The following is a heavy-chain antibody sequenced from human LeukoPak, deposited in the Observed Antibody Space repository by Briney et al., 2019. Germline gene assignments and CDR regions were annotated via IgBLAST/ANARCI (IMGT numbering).Heavy chain of an antibody. CDR1: GYTLTELS. CDR2: INPGGDNT. Sequence: ASVKVSCKVSGYTLTELSMHWVRQAPGQGLEWMGLINPGGDNTNYAQNFQGRVTMTRDTSTSTVYMELSSLRSEDTAIYYCARIRDGYNDAYDIWGQGTVVTVPS. D-gene: IGHD5-24*01. CDR3: ARIRDGYNDAYDI. V-gene: IGHV1-46*01. J-gene: IGHJ3*02.